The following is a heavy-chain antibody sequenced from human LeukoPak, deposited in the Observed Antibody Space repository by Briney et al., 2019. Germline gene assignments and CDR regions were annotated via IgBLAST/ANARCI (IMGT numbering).Heavy chain of an antibody. CDR2: ISWNSGSI. CDR3: AKDHGGYSSSKYYFDY. J-gene: IGHJ4*02. D-gene: IGHD6-13*01. Sequence: PGGSLRLSCAASGFTFDDYAMHWVRQAPGKGLEWVSGISWNSGSIGYADSVKGRFTISRDNAKNSLYLQMNSLRAEDTALYYCAKDHGGYSSSKYYFDYWGQGTLVTVSS. CDR1: GFTFDDYA. V-gene: IGHV3-9*01.